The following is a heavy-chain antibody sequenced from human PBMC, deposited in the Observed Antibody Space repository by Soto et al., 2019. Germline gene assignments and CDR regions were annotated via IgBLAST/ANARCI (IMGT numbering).Heavy chain of an antibody. J-gene: IGHJ4*02. CDR2: IYYSGST. Sequence: SETLSLTCTVSGGSISSYYWSWIRQPPGKGLEWIGYIYYSGSTNYNPSLKSRVTISVDTSKNQFSLKLSSVTAADTAVYYCARRSPAYSSGWYMYFDYWGQGTLVTVSS. CDR3: ARRSPAYSSGWYMYFDY. D-gene: IGHD6-19*01. V-gene: IGHV4-59*01. CDR1: GGSISSYY.